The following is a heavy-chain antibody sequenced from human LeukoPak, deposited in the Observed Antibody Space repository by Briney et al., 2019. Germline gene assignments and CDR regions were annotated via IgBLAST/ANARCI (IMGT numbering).Heavy chain of an antibody. J-gene: IGHJ3*02. CDR3: ARDKYCSSTSCSFDAFDI. Sequence: SETLSLTCTVSGGSISSYYWSWIRQPPGKGLEWIGYIYYSGSTNYNPSLKSRVTISVDTSENQFSLKLSSVTAADTAVYYCARDKYCSSTSCSFDAFDIWGQGTMVTVSS. V-gene: IGHV4-59*01. CDR1: GGSISSYY. CDR2: IYYSGST. D-gene: IGHD2-2*01.